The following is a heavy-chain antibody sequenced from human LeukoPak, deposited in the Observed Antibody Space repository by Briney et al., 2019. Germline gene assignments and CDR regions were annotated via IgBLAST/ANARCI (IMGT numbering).Heavy chain of an antibody. V-gene: IGHV4-59*08. CDR2: VHSSGRT. J-gene: IGHJ4*01. CDR1: GGSINNFY. D-gene: IGHD2-8*02. CDR3: ARHDEECPGEYCFLLNFDY. Sequence: MSSETLSLTCTVSGGSINNFYWSWIRQSPGKGLEWIGYVHSSGRTDYNPSLRSRVSMSADTSKSQLSLRLTSVTAADTAVYLCARHDEECPGEYCFLLNFDYWGPGSLVTVSS.